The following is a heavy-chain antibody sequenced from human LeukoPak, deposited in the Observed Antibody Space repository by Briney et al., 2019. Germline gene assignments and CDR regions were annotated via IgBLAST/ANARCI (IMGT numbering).Heavy chain of an antibody. D-gene: IGHD3-10*01. CDR1: GGSISSYY. CDR2: IYYSGST. J-gene: IGHJ4*02. V-gene: IGHV4-59*01. Sequence: SETLSLTCTVSGGSISSYYWSWIRQPPGKGLEWIGYIYYSGSTNYNPSLKSRVTISVDTSKNQFSLKLSSVTAADTVVYYCARAGIDRRGGGVDYWGQGTLVTVSS. CDR3: ARAGIDRRGGGVDY.